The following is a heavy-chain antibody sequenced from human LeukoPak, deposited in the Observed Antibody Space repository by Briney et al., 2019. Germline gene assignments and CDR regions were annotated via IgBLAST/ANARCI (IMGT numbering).Heavy chain of an antibody. J-gene: IGHJ3*01. CDR1: GFTFGSYW. CDR2: IKEDGTHK. V-gene: IGHV3-7*01. CDR3: AREARGTRAAFDV. D-gene: IGHD2-8*01. Sequence: GGSLRLSCAASGFTFGSYWMSWVHQAPGKGLEWAANIKEDGTHKYYVGSVRGRFTISRDNAKNSLYLQMNSLRAEDTAIYYCAREARGTRAAFDVWGQGTMVTVFS.